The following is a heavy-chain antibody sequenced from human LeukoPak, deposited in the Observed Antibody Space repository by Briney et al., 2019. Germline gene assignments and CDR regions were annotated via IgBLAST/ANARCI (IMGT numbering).Heavy chain of an antibody. V-gene: IGHV4-4*07. J-gene: IGHJ4*02. Sequence: SETLSLTCTVPGGSISSYYWSWIRQPAGKGLEWIGRIYSTGSTNYNPSLKSRVTMSVDTSKNQFSLRLRSVTAADTAVYYCTRQIASAGTAGFDFWGQGALVTVSS. D-gene: IGHD6-13*01. CDR2: IYSTGST. CDR1: GGSISSYY. CDR3: TRQIASAGTAGFDF.